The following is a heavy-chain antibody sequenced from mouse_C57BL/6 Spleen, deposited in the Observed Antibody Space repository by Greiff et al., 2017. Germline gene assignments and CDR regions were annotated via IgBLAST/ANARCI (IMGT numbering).Heavy chain of an antibody. Sequence: VQLVESGAELAKPGASVKLSCKASGYTFTSYWMHWVKQRPGQGLEWIGYINPSSGYTKYNQKFKAKATLTADKSSSTAYMQLSSLTYEDSSVYYCARGGGYGNYESFDYWGQGTTLTVSS. D-gene: IGHD2-1*01. CDR3: ARGGGYGNYESFDY. J-gene: IGHJ2*01. CDR2: INPSSGYT. CDR1: GYTFTSYW. V-gene: IGHV1-7*01.